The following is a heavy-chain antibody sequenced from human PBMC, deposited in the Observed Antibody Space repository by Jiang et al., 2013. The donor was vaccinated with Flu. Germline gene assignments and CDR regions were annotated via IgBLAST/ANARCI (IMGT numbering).Heavy chain of an antibody. CDR2: IDPSDSYT. CDR1: GYSFTSYW. V-gene: IGHV5-10-1*01. CDR3: ARPLTDYYDSSGYYD. D-gene: IGHD3-22*01. J-gene: IGHJ4*02. Sequence: GAEVKKPGESLRISCKGSGYSFTSYWISWVRQMPGKGLEWMGRIDPSDSYTNYSPSFQGHVTISADKSISTAYLQWSSLKASDTAMYYCARPLTDYYDSSGYYDWGQGTLVTVSS.